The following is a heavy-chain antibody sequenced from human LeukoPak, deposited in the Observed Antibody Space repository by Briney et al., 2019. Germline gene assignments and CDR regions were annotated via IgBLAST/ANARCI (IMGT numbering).Heavy chain of an antibody. CDR1: GDSVSSNSAA. CDR3: ARDGSPNYGSGSYYYYYYYMDV. D-gene: IGHD3-10*01. V-gene: IGHV6-1*01. J-gene: IGHJ6*03. CDR2: TYYRSKWYN. Sequence: SQTLSLTCAISGDSVSSNSAAWNWIRQSPSRGLEWLGRTYYRSKWYNDYAVSVKSRITINPDTSKNQFSLQLNSVTPEDTAVYYCARDGSPNYGSGSYYYYYYYMDVWGKGTTVTISS.